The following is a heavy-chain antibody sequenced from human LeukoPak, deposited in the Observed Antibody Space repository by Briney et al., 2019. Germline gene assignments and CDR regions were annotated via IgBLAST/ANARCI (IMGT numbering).Heavy chain of an antibody. J-gene: IGHJ6*03. V-gene: IGHV1-69*02. CDR1: GGTFSSYT. CDR2: IIPILGIA. D-gene: IGHD2-15*01. Sequence: GASVKVSCKASGGTFSSYTISWVRQAPGQGLEWMGRIIPILGIANYAQKFQGRVTITADKSTSTAYMELSSLRSEDTAVYYCARGYSKVVAARSYYYMDVWGKGTTVTVSS. CDR3: ARGYSKVVAARSYYYMDV.